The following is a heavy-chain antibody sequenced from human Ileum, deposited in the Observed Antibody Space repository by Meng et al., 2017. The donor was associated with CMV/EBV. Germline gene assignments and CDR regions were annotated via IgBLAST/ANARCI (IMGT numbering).Heavy chain of an antibody. CDR2: ISGSGGST. V-gene: IGHV3-23*01. CDR3: AKAHYDFWSGYYPPDAFDI. CDR1: GFTFSSYA. J-gene: IGHJ3*02. D-gene: IGHD3-3*01. Sequence: GGSLRLSCAASGFTFSSYAMSWVRQAPGKGLEWVSAISGSGGSTYYADSVKGRFTISRDNSKNTLYLQMNSLRAGDTAVYYCAKAHYDFWSGYYPPDAFDIWGRGTMVTVSS.